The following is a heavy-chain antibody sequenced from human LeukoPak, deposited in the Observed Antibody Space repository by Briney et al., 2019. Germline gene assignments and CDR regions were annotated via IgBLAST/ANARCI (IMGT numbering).Heavy chain of an antibody. CDR1: AGSISSYY. CDR3: AREVLEDYYDSSGYYSRFGYFDY. J-gene: IGHJ4*02. Sequence: ASETLSLACTVSAGSISSYYWSWIRQPPGKGLEGRGYIYYSGSTNYNPSLKSRVTISVDTSKNQFSLKLSSVTAADTAVYYCAREVLEDYYDSSGYYSRFGYFDYWGQGTLVTVSS. CDR2: IYYSGST. D-gene: IGHD3-22*01. V-gene: IGHV4-59*01.